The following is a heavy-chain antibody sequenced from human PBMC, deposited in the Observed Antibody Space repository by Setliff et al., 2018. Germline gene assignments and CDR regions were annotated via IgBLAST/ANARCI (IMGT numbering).Heavy chain of an antibody. CDR1: GYTFTSYY. D-gene: IGHD3-3*01. CDR3: ARDARDFWSGYSSHEGFDP. CDR2: INPSGGST. J-gene: IGHJ5*02. V-gene: IGHV1-46*01. Sequence: GASLKVSCKASGYTFTSYYMHWVRQAPGQGLEWMGIINPSGGSTSYAQKFQGRVTMTRDTSTSTVYMELSSLRSEDTAVYYCARDARDFWSGYSSHEGFDPWGQGTLVTVSS.